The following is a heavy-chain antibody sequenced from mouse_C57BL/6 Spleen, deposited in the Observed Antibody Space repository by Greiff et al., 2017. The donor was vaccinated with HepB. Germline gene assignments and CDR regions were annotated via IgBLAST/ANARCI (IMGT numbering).Heavy chain of an antibody. Sequence: ESGAELVRPGASVTLSCKASGYTFTDYEMHWVKQTPVHGLEWIGAIDPETGGTAYNQKFKGKAILTADKSSSTAYMELRSLTSEDSAVYYCTRQGFYYWGQGTTLTVSS. J-gene: IGHJ2*01. CDR1: GYTFTDYE. V-gene: IGHV1-15*01. CDR2: IDPETGGT. CDR3: TRQGFYY.